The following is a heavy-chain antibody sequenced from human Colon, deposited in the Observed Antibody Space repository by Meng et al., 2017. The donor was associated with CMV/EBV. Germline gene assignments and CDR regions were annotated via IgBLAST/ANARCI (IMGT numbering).Heavy chain of an antibody. CDR2: VRYDESNK. Sequence: GGSLRLSCAASGFTFSSYGMHWVRQAPGKGLEWVAFVRYDESNKYYADSVKGRFTVSRDNSKNTLFLQMNSLRLEDTAVYYCARVGDYPGGYFDYWGQGTLVTVSS. CDR3: ARVGDYPGGYFDY. J-gene: IGHJ4*02. D-gene: IGHD4-17*01. V-gene: IGHV3-30*02. CDR1: GFTFSSYG.